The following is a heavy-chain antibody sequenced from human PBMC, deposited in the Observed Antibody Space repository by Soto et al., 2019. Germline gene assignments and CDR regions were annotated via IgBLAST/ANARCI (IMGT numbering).Heavy chain of an antibody. V-gene: IGHV3-11*01. CDR3: AKDYRNLGFDP. Sequence: QVQLVESGGGLVKPGGSLRLSCAASGFTLSDNMSWIRQAPGKGLEWVSYISPGGSTIYYADSVKGRFTVSRDNAKNSLYLQMNSLRAEDTAVYYCAKDYRNLGFDPWGQGTLVTVSS. D-gene: IGHD4-4*01. CDR2: ISPGGSTI. CDR1: GFTLSDN. J-gene: IGHJ5*02.